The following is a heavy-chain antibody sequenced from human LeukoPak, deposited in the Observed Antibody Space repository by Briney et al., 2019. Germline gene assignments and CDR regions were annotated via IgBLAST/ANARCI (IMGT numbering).Heavy chain of an antibody. D-gene: IGHD3-10*01. Sequence: GGSLRLSCAASGFTFSNYWMSWLRQAPGKGLEWVANINQDGSEKHYVDSVKGRFTISRDNAQNSLLLQINSLRAEDTAVYYCARSYRGPRAFDIWGQGTMVSVSS. CDR2: INQDGSEK. CDR3: ARSYRGPRAFDI. J-gene: IGHJ3*02. CDR1: GFTFSNYW. V-gene: IGHV3-7*01.